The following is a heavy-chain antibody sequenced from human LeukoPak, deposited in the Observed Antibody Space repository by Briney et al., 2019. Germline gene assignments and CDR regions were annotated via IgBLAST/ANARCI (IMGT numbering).Heavy chain of an antibody. D-gene: IGHD3-3*01. CDR3: ARRTLFGVIKPPDY. CDR1: GFTFSSYA. V-gene: IGHV3-23*01. Sequence: GGSLRLSCAASGFTFSSYAMSWVRQAPGKGLEWVSAISGSGGSTYYADSVKGRFTISRGNAMNTLYLQLSSLRVEDTAVYYCARRTLFGVIKPPDYWGQGTLVTVSS. CDR2: ISGSGGST. J-gene: IGHJ4*02.